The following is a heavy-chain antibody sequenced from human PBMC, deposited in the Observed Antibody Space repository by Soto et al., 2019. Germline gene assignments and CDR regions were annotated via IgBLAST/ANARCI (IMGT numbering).Heavy chain of an antibody. Sequence: QVQLVQSGAEVKKPGASVKVSCKASGYTFTSYGISWVRQAPGQGLEWMGWISAYNGNKKYAQKLQGRVTMTTDTPTCTAFMELRSLRSVDTAVYHCARDLAQQLSDYWGQGTLVTVSS. D-gene: IGHD6-13*01. CDR1: GYTFTSYG. CDR3: ARDLAQQLSDY. V-gene: IGHV1-18*01. CDR2: ISAYNGNK. J-gene: IGHJ4*02.